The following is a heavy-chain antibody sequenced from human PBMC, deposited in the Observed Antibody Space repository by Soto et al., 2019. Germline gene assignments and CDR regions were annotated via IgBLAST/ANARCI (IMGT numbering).Heavy chain of an antibody. V-gene: IGHV4-39*01. J-gene: IGHJ6*02. CDR3: DAGLYYYYGMDV. CDR1: GGSISSSSYY. Sequence: SETLCLTWTVSGGSISSSSYYWGWVRQPPGKGLEWIGSIYYSGSTYYNPSLKSRVTISVDTSKNQFSLKLSSVTAADTAVYYCDAGLYYYYGMDVWGQGTTVTVSS. CDR2: IYYSGST. D-gene: IGHD3-10*01.